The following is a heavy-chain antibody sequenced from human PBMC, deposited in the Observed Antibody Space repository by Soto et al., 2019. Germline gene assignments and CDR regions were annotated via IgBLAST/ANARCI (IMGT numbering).Heavy chain of an antibody. J-gene: IGHJ4*02. D-gene: IGHD6-13*01. CDR2: IWYDGSNK. CDR1: GFTFSSYG. V-gene: IGHV3-33*01. Sequence: GGSLRLSCAASGFTFSSYGMHWVRQAPGKGLEWVAVIWYDGSNKYYADSVKGRFTISRDNSKNTLYLQKNSLRAEDTAVYYCARDLHQTAGYSSSFDYWGQGTLVTVSS. CDR3: ARDLHQTAGYSSSFDY.